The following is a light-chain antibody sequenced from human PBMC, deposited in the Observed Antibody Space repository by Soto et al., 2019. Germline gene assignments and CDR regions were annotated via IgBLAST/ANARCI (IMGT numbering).Light chain of an antibody. Sequence: EIVMTQSPATLSVSPGEGATLSCRASQSVSSKLAWYQQKPGQAPRLLIYGASTRATGIPARFSGSGSGTDFTLTISRLEPEDFAVYYCQQYGSSPITFGQGTKVDIK. CDR1: QSVSSK. J-gene: IGKJ1*01. CDR2: GAS. V-gene: IGKV3-15*01. CDR3: QQYGSSPIT.